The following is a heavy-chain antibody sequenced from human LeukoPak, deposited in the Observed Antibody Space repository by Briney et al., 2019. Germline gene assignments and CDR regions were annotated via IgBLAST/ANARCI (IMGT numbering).Heavy chain of an antibody. V-gene: IGHV1-18*01. CDR2: ISAYNGNT. J-gene: IGHJ3*02. CDR1: GYTFTRYG. D-gene: IGHD6-13*01. Sequence: ASVKVSCKASGYTFTRYGISWVRQAPGQGVEWMGWISAYNGNTNYAQKLQGRVTMTTDTSTSTAYMELRSLRSDDTAVYYCARESHRVFRAFDIWGQGTMVTVSS. CDR3: ARESHRVFRAFDI.